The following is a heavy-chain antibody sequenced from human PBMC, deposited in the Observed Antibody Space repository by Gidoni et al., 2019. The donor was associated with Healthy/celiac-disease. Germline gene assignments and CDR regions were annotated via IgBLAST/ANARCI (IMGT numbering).Heavy chain of an antibody. CDR1: GYSFTTYW. CDR2: IYPGDSDT. CDR3: ARGGRDLTGYYDYMDV. D-gene: IGHD3-9*01. V-gene: IGHV5-51*01. Sequence: EVQLVQSGAEVKKPGESLKISCKGSGYSFTTYWIGWVRQMPGKGLGWLGIIYPGDSDTRYSPSFQGQVTISADKSISTAYLQWSSLKASDTGMYYCARGGRDLTGYYDYMDVWGKGTTVTVSS. J-gene: IGHJ6*03.